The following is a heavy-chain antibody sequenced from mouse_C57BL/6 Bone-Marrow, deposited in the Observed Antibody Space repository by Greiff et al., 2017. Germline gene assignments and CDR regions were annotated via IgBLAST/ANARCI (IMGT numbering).Heavy chain of an antibody. D-gene: IGHD2-5*01. Sequence: VQLQQPGAELVKPGASVKMSCKASGYTFTSYWITWVKQRPGQGLEWIGDIYPGSGSTNYNEKFKSKATLTVDTSSSTAYMQLSSLTSEDAAVFYCARPYYSNYWYFDVWGTGTTVTVSS. CDR3: ARPYYSNYWYFDV. J-gene: IGHJ1*03. CDR2: IYPGSGST. CDR1: GYTFTSYW. V-gene: IGHV1-55*01.